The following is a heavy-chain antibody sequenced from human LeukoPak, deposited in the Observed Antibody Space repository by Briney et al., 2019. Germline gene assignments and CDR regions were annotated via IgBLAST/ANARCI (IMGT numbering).Heavy chain of an antibody. V-gene: IGHV3-7*01. CDR3: VRVGRDGYTLDY. D-gene: IGHD5-24*01. CDR1: GFTFSTSW. Sequence: PGGSLRLSCAASGFTFSTSWMGWVRQAPGKGLEWVANIKQDGSERYYVDSVKGRFTISRDNAKNSLYLQMNSLRAGDTAVYYCVRVGRDGYTLDYWGQGTLVTVSS. CDR2: IKQDGSER. J-gene: IGHJ4*02.